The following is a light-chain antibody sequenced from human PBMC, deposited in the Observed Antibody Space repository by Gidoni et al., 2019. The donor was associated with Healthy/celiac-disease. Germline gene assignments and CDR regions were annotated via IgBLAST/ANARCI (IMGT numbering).Light chain of an antibody. CDR2: DAS. CDR1: PSVSSY. CDR3: QQRSNRPLT. J-gene: IGKJ4*01. V-gene: IGKV3-11*01. Sequence: IVLTQSPATLSLSPGERATLTCRASPSVSSYLAWYQQKPGQAPRLLIYDASNRATGIPARFSGSGSGTDFTLTISSLEPEDFAVYYCQQRSNRPLTFGEGTKVEIK.